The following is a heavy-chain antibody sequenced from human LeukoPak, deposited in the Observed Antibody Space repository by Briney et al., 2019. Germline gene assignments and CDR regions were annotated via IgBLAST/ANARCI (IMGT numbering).Heavy chain of an antibody. CDR3: AVYYYDSSGYRFDY. V-gene: IGHV4-59*10. J-gene: IGHJ4*02. D-gene: IGHD3-22*01. CDR2: IYTSGST. CDR1: GGTFSGYY. Sequence: PSEALSLTCAVYGGTFSGYYWSWIRQPAGKGLEWIGRIYTSGSTNYNPSLKSRVTMSVDTSKNQFSLKLSSVTAADTAVYYCAVYYYDSSGYRFDYWGQGTLVTVSS.